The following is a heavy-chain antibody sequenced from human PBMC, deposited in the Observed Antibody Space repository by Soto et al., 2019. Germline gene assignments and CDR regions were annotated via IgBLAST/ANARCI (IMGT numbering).Heavy chain of an antibody. CDR1: GFVFNNYA. D-gene: IGHD3-9*01. V-gene: IGHV3-23*01. CDR3: AKAGDFYDAVTRYSITGPYSDY. J-gene: IGHJ4*02. CDR2: ISAGGGSP. Sequence: GGSLRLSCAASGFVFNNYAMSLVRQSPGKGLEWGSFISAGGGSPNYADPVKGRFTISRDNSKNMVYLQMNSLRAEDTAVYYCAKAGDFYDAVTRYSITGPYSDYWRQG.